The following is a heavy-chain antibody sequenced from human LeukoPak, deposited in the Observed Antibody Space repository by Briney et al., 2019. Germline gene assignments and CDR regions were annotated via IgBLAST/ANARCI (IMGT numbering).Heavy chain of an antibody. CDR1: GFTFSSYE. V-gene: IGHV3-7*01. D-gene: IGHD3-10*01. Sequence: GGSLRLSCADSGFTFSSYEMNWVRQAPGKGLEWVATTNQDGSEKYYLDSVKGRFTISRDNAKNSLYLQMDSLRAEDTAVYYCARGGAITMIRGVPGYWGQGTLVTVSS. CDR3: ARGGAITMIRGVPGY. CDR2: TNQDGSEK. J-gene: IGHJ4*02.